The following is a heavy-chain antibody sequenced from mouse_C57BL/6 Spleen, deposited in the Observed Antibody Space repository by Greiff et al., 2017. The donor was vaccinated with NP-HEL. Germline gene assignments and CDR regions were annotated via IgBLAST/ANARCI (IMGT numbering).Heavy chain of an antibody. CDR2: ISSGGSYT. CDR1: GFTFSSYG. V-gene: IGHV5-6*02. CDR3: ARRRRGYAMDY. Sequence: EVKLQESGGDLVKPGGSLKLSCAASGFTFSSYGMSWVRQTPDKRLEWVATISSGGSYTYYPDSVKGRFTISRDNAKNTLYLQMSSLKAEDTAMYDCARRRRGYAMDYWGQGTSVTVSS. J-gene: IGHJ4*01.